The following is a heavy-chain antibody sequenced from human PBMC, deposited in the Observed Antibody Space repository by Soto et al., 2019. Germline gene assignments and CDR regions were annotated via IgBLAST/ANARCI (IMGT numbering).Heavy chain of an antibody. J-gene: IGHJ4*02. D-gene: IGHD6-19*01. V-gene: IGHV3-23*01. CDR1: GFTFSSYA. CDR2: ISGSGGST. Sequence: PGGSLRLSCAASGFTFSSYAMSWVRQAPGKGLEWVSAISGSGGSTYYADSVKGRFTVSRDNSKNTLYLQMNSLRAEDTAVYYCAKDIAVAGVTPGDFDYWGQGTLVTVSS. CDR3: AKDIAVAGVTPGDFDY.